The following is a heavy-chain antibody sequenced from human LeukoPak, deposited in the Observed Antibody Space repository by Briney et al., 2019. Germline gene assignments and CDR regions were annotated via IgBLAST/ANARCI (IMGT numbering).Heavy chain of an antibody. Sequence: AGSLRLSCAASGFIFSSFAMSWVRQAPGKGLEWVSGISGSGITTHYADSVKGRFTISRDNSKNALYLQMNRLRAEDTAVYYCAKAVLPVVDYFNFWGQGTLVTVSS. J-gene: IGHJ4*02. CDR1: GFIFSSFA. CDR2: ISGSGITT. D-gene: IGHD4/OR15-4a*01. V-gene: IGHV3-23*01. CDR3: AKAVLPVVDYFNF.